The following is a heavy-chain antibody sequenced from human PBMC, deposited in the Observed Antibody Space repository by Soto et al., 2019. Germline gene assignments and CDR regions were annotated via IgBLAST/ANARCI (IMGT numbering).Heavy chain of an antibody. V-gene: IGHV3-23*04. D-gene: IGHD3-22*01. Sequence: EVQLVESGGGLVQPGGSLRLSCAASEFTFSNYAMSWVRQAPGKGLEWVSAISYGGGTTYYADSVKGRFTISRDNSKKTLCLKMNSLRADYTAIYYCSKNPGYYDDSAGYQVDYWGQGTVFTVSS. J-gene: IGHJ4*02. CDR2: ISYGGGTT. CDR1: EFTFSNYA. CDR3: SKNPGYYDDSAGYQVDY.